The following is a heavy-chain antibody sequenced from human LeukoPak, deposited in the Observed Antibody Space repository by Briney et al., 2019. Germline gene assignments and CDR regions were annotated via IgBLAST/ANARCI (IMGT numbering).Heavy chain of an antibody. CDR2: MNPNSGNT. Sequence: GASVKVSCKASGYTFTGYYMHWVRQATGQGLEWMGWMNPNSGNTGYAQKFQGRVTMTRNTSISTAYMELSSLRSEDTAVYYCARVAQYSSSPGAHYFDYWGQGTLVTVSS. V-gene: IGHV1-8*02. J-gene: IGHJ4*02. D-gene: IGHD6-6*01. CDR3: ARVAQYSSSPGAHYFDY. CDR1: GYTFTGYY.